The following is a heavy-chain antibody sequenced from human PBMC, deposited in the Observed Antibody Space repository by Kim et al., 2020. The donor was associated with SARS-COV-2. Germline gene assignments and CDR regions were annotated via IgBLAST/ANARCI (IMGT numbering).Heavy chain of an antibody. Sequence: ADYVKGRFTSSRDSSKNTLYLQMNSLRAEDTAVYYCAKERSAGIAAAGNYWGQGTLVTVSS. D-gene: IGHD6-13*01. V-gene: IGHV3-23*01. CDR3: AKERSAGIAAAGNY. J-gene: IGHJ4*02.